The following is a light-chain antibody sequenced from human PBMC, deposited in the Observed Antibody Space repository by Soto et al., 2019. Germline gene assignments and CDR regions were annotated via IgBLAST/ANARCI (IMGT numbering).Light chain of an antibody. J-gene: IGKJ1*01. CDR3: QQYVSSPRT. CDR1: QTVYHGY. V-gene: IGKV3-20*01. Sequence: EIGLSQSPGTLSLYTGERATLSCRASQTVYHGYLAWYQQKPGQAPRLLIYGASSRATGIPDRFSGSESGTDFTLTISRLEPEDFAVYYCQQYVSSPRTFGQGTMVDIK. CDR2: GAS.